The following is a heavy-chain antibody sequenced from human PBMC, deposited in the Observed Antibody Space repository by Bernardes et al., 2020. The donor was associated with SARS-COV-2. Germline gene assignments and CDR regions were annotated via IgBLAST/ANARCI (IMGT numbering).Heavy chain of an antibody. CDR3: ARQRTIFDAFDI. Sequence: SETLSLTCTVSGDSINNYYWSWIRQPPEKGLEWIGYIYYSGTTNYNPSLKSRVTMSVDTSKNQFSLNLNSVTAADTALYYCARQRTIFDAFDIWGQGTMVTVSS. CDR2: IYYSGTT. J-gene: IGHJ3*02. V-gene: IGHV4-59*01. D-gene: IGHD3-9*01. CDR1: GDSINNYY.